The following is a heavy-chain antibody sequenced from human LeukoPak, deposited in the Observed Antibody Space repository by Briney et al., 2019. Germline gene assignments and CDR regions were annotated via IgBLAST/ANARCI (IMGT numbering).Heavy chain of an antibody. CDR3: AKGNRPYTGSFDY. CDR1: GFTFSSYS. V-gene: IGHV3-48*01. CDR2: ISSSSSTI. D-gene: IGHD1-26*01. J-gene: IGHJ4*02. Sequence: GGSLRLSCAASGFTFSSYSMNWVRQAPGKGLEWVSYISSSSSTIYYADSVKGRFTISRDNAKNSLYLQMNSLRAEDTAIYYCAKGNRPYTGSFDYWGQGALVTVSS.